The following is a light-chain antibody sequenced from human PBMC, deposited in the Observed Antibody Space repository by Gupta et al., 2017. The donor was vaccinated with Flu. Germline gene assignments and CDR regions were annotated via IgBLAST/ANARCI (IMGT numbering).Light chain of an antibody. J-gene: IGKJ4*01. V-gene: IGKV3-15*01. CDR1: QRIGSN. CDR3: QQDNHWPPLT. Sequence: AILSVSPGERVTLSCRASQRIGSNLAWYQQKPGQAPRLLIYGASTRDTDIPVRFSGNGYGTEFTLTISSRQSEDVAVYYCQQDNHWPPLTFGGGTKVEI. CDR2: GAS.